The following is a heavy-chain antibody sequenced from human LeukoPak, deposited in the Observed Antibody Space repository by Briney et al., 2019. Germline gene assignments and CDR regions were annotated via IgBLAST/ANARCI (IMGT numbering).Heavy chain of an antibody. CDR3: ARRKQQPIWFDP. V-gene: IGHV4-34*01. CDR1: GGSFSGYY. D-gene: IGHD1/OR15-1a*01. CDR2: INHSGST. J-gene: IGHJ5*02. Sequence: PSETLSLACAVYGGSFSGYYWSWIRQPPGKGLEWIGEINHSGSTNYNPSLKSRVTISVDTSKNQFSLKLSSVTAADTAVYYCARRKQQPIWFDPWGQGTLVTVSS.